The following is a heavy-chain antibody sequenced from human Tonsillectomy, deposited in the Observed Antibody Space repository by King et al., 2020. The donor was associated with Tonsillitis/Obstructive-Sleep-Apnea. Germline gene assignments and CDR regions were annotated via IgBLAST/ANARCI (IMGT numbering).Heavy chain of an antibody. D-gene: IGHD3-22*01. J-gene: IGHJ3*02. CDR3: AREGIYDSSGYADAFDI. CDR1: GFTFSIYA. V-gene: IGHV3-30*04. CDR2: ISYDGSNK. Sequence: QLVQSGGGVVQPGRSLRLSCAASGFTFSIYAIHWVRQAPGKGLEWVAVISYDGSNKYYADSVKGRFTISRDNSKNTLDLQMNSLRAEDTAVYYCAREGIYDSSGYADAFDIWGQGKMVTVSS.